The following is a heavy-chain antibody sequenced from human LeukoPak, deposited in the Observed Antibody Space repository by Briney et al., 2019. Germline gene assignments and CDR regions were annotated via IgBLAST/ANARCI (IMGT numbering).Heavy chain of an antibody. CDR1: GFTFRNAW. V-gene: IGHV3-15*01. CDR2: IRTTAT. D-gene: IGHD2-21*01. J-gene: IGHJ4*02. CDR3: TTDYDDSGGDGDFDY. Sequence: GRSLRLSCAASGFTFRNAWMSWVRQTPGKGLEWVGRIRTTATSYATPVKGRFIISRDDSKNMLFLQMNSLKTEDTAVYYCTTDYDDSGGDGDFDYWGQGTLVTV.